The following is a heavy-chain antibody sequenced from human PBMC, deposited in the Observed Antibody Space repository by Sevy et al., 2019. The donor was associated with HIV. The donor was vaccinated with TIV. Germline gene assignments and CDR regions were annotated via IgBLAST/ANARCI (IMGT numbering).Heavy chain of an antibody. Sequence: GGSLRLSCAASGFTFSSYGMHWVRQAPGKGLEWVAVIWNDGSNKYYADSVKGRFTISRDNTKNTLHLQMNSLRAEDTAVYDCARDMGAYCSGGSCYGNYYYYGMDVWGQGTTVTVSS. J-gene: IGHJ6*02. V-gene: IGHV3-33*01. CDR1: GFTFSSYG. CDR3: ARDMGAYCSGGSCYGNYYYYGMDV. CDR2: IWNDGSNK. D-gene: IGHD2-15*01.